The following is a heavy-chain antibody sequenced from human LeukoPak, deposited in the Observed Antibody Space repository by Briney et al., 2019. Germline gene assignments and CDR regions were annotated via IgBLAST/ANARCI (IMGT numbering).Heavy chain of an antibody. V-gene: IGHV4-34*01. CDR3: ARGGVVATTSAVIDY. J-gene: IGHJ4*02. Sequence: SETLSLTCAVYGGSFSGYYWSWIRQPPGKGLEWIGEINHSGSTNYNPSLKSRVTISVDTSKNQFSLKLSSVTAADTAAYYCARGGVVATTSAVIDYWGQGTLVTVSS. CDR1: GGSFSGYY. CDR2: INHSGST. D-gene: IGHD5-12*01.